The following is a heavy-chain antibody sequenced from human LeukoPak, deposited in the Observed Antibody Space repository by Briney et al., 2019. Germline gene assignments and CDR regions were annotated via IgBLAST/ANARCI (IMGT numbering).Heavy chain of an antibody. CDR1: GFTLSSYS. V-gene: IGHV3-48*02. CDR3: ARDRGSYVPLDY. D-gene: IGHD3-16*01. CDR2: IASSSSTI. J-gene: IGHJ4*02. Sequence: PGGSLRLSCVASGFTLSSYSMNRVRQAPGKGLEWVSYIASSSSTIHYADSVKGRFTISRDNAKNSLYLQMNSLGDEDTAVYYCARDRGSYVPLDYWGQGTLVTVSS.